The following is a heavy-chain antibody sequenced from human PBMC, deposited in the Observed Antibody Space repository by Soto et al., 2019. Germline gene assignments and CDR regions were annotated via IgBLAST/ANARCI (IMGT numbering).Heavy chain of an antibody. D-gene: IGHD6-13*01. CDR3: ARTSAAGKYYYGMDV. J-gene: IGHJ6*04. CDR2: IYPGDSDT. Sequence: EVQLVQSGAEVKKPGESLKISCKGSGYSFTSYWIGWVRQMPGKGLEWMGIIYPGDSDTRYSPSFQGQVTISADKSISTAFLRWISLKAVNTAMYYCARTSAAGKYYYGMDVWGKGTTVTVSS. CDR1: GYSFTSYW. V-gene: IGHV5-51*01.